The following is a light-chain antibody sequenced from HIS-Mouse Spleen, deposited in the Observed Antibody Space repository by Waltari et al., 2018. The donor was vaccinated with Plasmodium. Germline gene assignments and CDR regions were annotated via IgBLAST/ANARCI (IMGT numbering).Light chain of an antibody. J-gene: IGKJ4*01. CDR1: PSVSSSY. CDR2: GAS. V-gene: IGKV3-20*01. Sequence: EIVLTQSPGPLSLSPGERATLSCRASPSVSSSYLAWYQQKPGQAPRPLIYGASSRATGIPDRFSGSGSGTDFTLTISRLEPEDFAVYYCQQYGSSPQITFGGGTKVEIK. CDR3: QQYGSSPQIT.